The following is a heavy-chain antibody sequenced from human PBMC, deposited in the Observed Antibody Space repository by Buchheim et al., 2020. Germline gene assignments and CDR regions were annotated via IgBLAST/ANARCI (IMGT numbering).Heavy chain of an antibody. J-gene: IGHJ5*02. CDR1: GYTFTGYY. CDR3: ARGMGVATIMDWFDP. Sequence: QVQLVQSGAEVKKPGASVKVSCKASGYTFTGYYMHWVRQAPGQGLEWMGWINPNSGGTNYARKFQGRVTMTRDTSISTAYLELSRLRSDDTAVYYCARGMGVATIMDWFDPWGQGTL. D-gene: IGHD5-12*01. CDR2: INPNSGGT. V-gene: IGHV1-2*02.